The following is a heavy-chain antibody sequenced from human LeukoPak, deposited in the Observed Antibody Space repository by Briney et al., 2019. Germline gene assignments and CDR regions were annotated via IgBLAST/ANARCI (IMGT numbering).Heavy chain of an antibody. CDR3: ASSVVPAASFDY. CDR1: GFTFSTYA. Sequence: GGSLRLSCAASGFTFSTYAMSWVRQAPGKGLEWVSALSGSGGSSYYADSVRGRFTISRDNAKNTLYLQMNSLRAEDTAVYYCASSVVPAASFDYWGQGTLVTVSS. V-gene: IGHV3-23*01. D-gene: IGHD2-2*01. J-gene: IGHJ4*02. CDR2: LSGSGGSS.